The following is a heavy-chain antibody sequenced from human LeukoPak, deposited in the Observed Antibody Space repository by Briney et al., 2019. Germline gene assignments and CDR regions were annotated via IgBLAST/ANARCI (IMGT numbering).Heavy chain of an antibody. CDR2: INPSGGST. V-gene: IGHV1-46*01. CDR1: GYTFTSYY. Sequence: GASVKVSCKASGYTFTSYYMHWVRQAPGQGLEWMGIINPSGGSTSYAQKFQGRVTMTRDMSTSTVYMELSSLRSGDTAVYYCANSPQWLVLNYYYYMDVWGKGTTVTVSS. CDR3: ANSPQWLVLNYYYYMDV. J-gene: IGHJ6*03. D-gene: IGHD6-19*01.